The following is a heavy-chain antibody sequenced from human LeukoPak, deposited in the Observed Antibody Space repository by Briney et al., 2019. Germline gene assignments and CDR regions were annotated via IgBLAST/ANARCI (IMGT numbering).Heavy chain of an antibody. D-gene: IGHD3-16*01. CDR1: RFTFSSYW. CDR2: INHNGNVN. V-gene: IGHV3-7*03. CDR3: ARGGGLDV. J-gene: IGHJ6*02. Sequence: GGSLRLSCAASRFTFSSYWMNWARQAPGKGLEWVASINHNGNVNYYVDSVKGRFTISRDNAKNSLYLQMSNLRAEDAAVYFCARGGGLDVWGQGATVTVSS.